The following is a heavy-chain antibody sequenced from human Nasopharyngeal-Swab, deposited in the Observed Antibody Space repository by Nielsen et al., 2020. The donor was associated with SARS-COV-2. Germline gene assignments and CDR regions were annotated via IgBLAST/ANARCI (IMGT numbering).Heavy chain of an antibody. Sequence: GGSLRLSCAASGFTFSSYSMNWVRQAPGKGLEWVSYISSSSSTIYYADSVKGRFTISRDNAKNSLYLQMNSLRAEDTAVYYCAKDYYDSSGYHPDAFDIWGQGTMVTVSS. D-gene: IGHD3-22*01. CDR3: AKDYYDSSGYHPDAFDI. J-gene: IGHJ3*02. V-gene: IGHV3-48*01. CDR1: GFTFSSYS. CDR2: ISSSSSTI.